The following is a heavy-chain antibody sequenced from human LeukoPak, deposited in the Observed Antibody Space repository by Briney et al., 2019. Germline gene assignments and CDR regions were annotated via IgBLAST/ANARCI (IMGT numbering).Heavy chain of an antibody. CDR1: GFTFSGSA. J-gene: IGHJ4*02. CDR3: TRHGTYYYDSRGPY. V-gene: IGHV3-73*01. D-gene: IGHD3-22*01. CDR2: IRGKANSYAT. Sequence: GGSLRLSCAASGFTFSGSAMHWVRQASGKGLEWVGRIRGKANSYATAYAASVKGRFTISRDDSKNTAYLQMNSLKTEDTAVYYCTRHGTYYYDSRGPYWGQGTLVTVSS.